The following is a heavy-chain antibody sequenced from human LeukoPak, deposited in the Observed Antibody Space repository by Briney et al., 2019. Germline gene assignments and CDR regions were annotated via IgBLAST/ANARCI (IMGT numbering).Heavy chain of an antibody. V-gene: IGHV1-69*05. Sequence: SVKVSCKASGGTFSSYAISWVRQAPGQGLEWMGRIIPIFGTANYAQKFQGRVTITTYESTSTAYMELSRLRSEDTAVYYCARRHPWEWEDALDIWGQGTMVTVSS. CDR1: GGTFSSYA. CDR3: ARRHPWEWEDALDI. CDR2: IIPIFGTA. J-gene: IGHJ3*02. D-gene: IGHD1-26*01.